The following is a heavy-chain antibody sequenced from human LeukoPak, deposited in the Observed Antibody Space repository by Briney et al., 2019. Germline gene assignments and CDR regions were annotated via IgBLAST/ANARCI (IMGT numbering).Heavy chain of an antibody. CDR1: XGSXSSXXYY. J-gene: IGHJ4*02. CDR3: ARVPSIFGGEFDY. V-gene: IGHV4-61*02. CDR2: IYTSATT. Sequence: SLXCTVXXGSXSSXXYYWSXIXQXXXXXXXXIGRIYTSATTNYNPSLKSRVTISVDMSKNQFSLKLSSVTAADTAVYYCARVPSIFGGEFDYWGQGILVTVSS. D-gene: IGHD3-3*01.